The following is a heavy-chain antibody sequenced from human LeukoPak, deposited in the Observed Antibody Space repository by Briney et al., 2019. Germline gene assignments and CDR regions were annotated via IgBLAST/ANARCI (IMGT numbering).Heavy chain of an antibody. Sequence: GGSLRLFCAASGFTFSSYGMHWGRQAPGKGLEWVAVISYDGSNKYCADSVKGRFTISRDNSKNTLYLQMNSLRAEDTAVYYCAKCRSIVVVPAAYPSPVYYGMDVWGQGTTVTVSS. D-gene: IGHD2-2*01. CDR3: AKCRSIVVVPAAYPSPVYYGMDV. CDR1: GFTFSSYG. J-gene: IGHJ6*02. CDR2: ISYDGSNK. V-gene: IGHV3-30*18.